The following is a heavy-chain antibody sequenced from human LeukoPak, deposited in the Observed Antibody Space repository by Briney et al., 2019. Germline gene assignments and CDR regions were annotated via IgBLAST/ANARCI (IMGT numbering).Heavy chain of an antibody. V-gene: IGHV1-24*01. CDR3: ATEKDLLLDS. Sequence: EASVKVSGKVSGYSFSELSTHWVRQAPGQGLEWMGGFDPGDDETIYAQKFQGRVTMTEDTSTDTAYLELSSLRSEDTAVYFCATEKDLLLDSWGQGTPVTVSS. CDR2: FDPGDDET. CDR1: GYSFSELS. J-gene: IGHJ5*01. D-gene: IGHD1-26*01.